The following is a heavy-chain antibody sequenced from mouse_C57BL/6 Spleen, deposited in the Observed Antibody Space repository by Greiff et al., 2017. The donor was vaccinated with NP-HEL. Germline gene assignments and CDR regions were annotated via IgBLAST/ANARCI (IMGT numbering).Heavy chain of an antibody. CDR2: INPNNGGT. D-gene: IGHD1-1*01. V-gene: IGHV1-26*01. Sequence: EVQLQQSGPELVKPGASVKISCKASGYTFTDYYMNWVKQSHGKSLEWIGDINPNNGGTSYNQKFKGKATLTVDKSSSTAYMELRSLTSEDSAVYYCARRLDYGSSEDYAMDYWGQGTSVTVSS. J-gene: IGHJ4*01. CDR1: GYTFTDYY. CDR3: ARRLDYGSSEDYAMDY.